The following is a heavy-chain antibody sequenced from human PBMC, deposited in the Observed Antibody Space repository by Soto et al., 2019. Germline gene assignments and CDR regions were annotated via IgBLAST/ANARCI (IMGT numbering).Heavy chain of an antibody. Sequence: SETLSLTCAVYGGSFSGYYWSWIRQPPGKGLEWIGEINHSGSTNYNPSLKSRVTISVDTSKNQFSLKLSSVTAADTAVYYCARVSGRRYYDILTGYYREFWFDPWGQGTLVTVSS. CDR2: INHSGST. D-gene: IGHD3-9*01. J-gene: IGHJ5*02. V-gene: IGHV4-34*01. CDR1: GGSFSGYY. CDR3: ARVSGRRYYDILTGYYREFWFDP.